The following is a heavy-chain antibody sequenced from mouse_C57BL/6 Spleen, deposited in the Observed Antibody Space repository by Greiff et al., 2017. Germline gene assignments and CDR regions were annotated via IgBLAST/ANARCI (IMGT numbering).Heavy chain of an antibody. CDR1: GYAFANYL. CDR3: ARKEDYGALDY. CDR2: INPGSGGT. J-gene: IGHJ4*01. D-gene: IGHD1-1*01. Sequence: VQLQQSGAELVRPGTSVKVSCKASGYAFANYLIEWVKQRPGQGLEWIGVINPGSGGTNYNEKFKGKATLTADKSSSTAYMQLSSLTSEDSAVYFCARKEDYGALDYWGQGTPVTVSA. V-gene: IGHV1-54*01.